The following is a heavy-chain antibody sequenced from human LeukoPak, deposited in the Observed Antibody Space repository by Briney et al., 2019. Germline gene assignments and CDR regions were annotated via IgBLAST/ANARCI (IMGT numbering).Heavy chain of an antibody. CDR2: INAGNGNT. CDR1: GYTFTGYY. V-gene: IGHV1-3*03. Sequence: ASVKVSCKAPGYTFTGYYMHWVRQAPGQRLEWMGWINAGNGNTKYSQEFQGRVTITRDTSASTAYMELSSLRSEDMAVYYCARGGHSSSWYSNYYYYMDVWGKGTTVTVSS. D-gene: IGHD6-13*01. J-gene: IGHJ6*03. CDR3: ARGGHSSSWYSNYYYYMDV.